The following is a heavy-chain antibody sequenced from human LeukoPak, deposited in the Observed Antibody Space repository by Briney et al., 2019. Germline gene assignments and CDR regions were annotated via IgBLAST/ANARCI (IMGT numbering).Heavy chain of an antibody. CDR3: ARAGIAAAFDY. D-gene: IGHD6-13*01. CDR2: INHSGST. Sequence: SETLSLTCAVYGGSFSGHYWSWIRQPPGKGLEWIGEINHSGSTNYNPSLKSRVTISVDTSKNQFSLKLSSVTAADTAVYYCARAGIAAAFDYWGQGTLVTVSS. J-gene: IGHJ4*02. V-gene: IGHV4-34*01. CDR1: GGSFSGHY.